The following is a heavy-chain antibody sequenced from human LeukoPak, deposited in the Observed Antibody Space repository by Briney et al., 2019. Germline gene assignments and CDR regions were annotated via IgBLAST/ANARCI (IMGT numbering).Heavy chain of an antibody. CDR1: GYTFTSYD. V-gene: IGHV1-8*03. Sequence: GASVKVSCKASGYTFTSYDINWVRQATGQGLEWMGWMNPNSGNTGYAQKFQGRVTITRNTSISTAYMELSSLRSEDTAVYYCARVDQSGYDTRGWFDPWGQGTLVTVSS. J-gene: IGHJ5*02. CDR2: MNPNSGNT. CDR3: ARVDQSGYDTRGWFDP. D-gene: IGHD5-12*01.